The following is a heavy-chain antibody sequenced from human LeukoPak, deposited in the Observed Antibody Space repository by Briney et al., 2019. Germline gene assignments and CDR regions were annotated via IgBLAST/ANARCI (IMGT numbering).Heavy chain of an antibody. CDR2: ISTRTSTI. D-gene: IGHD3-16*01. Sequence: PGGSLRLSCVASGFTFNTYAMNWVRQAPGKGLEWLSYISTRTSTIYYADSVKGRFTVSRDDAKDSLYLQMNSLRAEDTAVYYCARAVFYYFDYWGQGSLVTVSS. CDR3: ARAVFYYFDY. J-gene: IGHJ4*02. V-gene: IGHV3-48*04. CDR1: GFTFNTYA.